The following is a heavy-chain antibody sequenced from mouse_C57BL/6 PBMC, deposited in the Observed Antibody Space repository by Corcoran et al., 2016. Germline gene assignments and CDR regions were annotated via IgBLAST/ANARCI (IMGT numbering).Heavy chain of an antibody. CDR2: INTYSGVP. CDR1: GYTFTTYG. J-gene: IGHJ1*03. CDR3: ARRGNGNSHWYFDV. D-gene: IGHD2-1*01. Sequence: QIQLVQSGPELKKPGETVKISCKASGYTFTTYGMSWVKQAPGKGLKWMGWINTYSGVPTYADDFKGRFAFSLETSASTAYLQINNLKNEDTATYCCARRGNGNSHWYFDVWGTGTTVTVSS. V-gene: IGHV9-3*01.